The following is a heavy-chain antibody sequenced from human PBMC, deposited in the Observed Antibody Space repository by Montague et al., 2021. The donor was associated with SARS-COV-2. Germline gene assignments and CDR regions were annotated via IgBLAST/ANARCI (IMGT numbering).Heavy chain of an antibody. Sequence: SLRLSCAASGFTFSNYDMNWVRQAPGKGPEWISYISTSAYTTSHAGSVKGRFTISRDNGKNSLYLRMNSLRVEDTAVYYCTRDYRSIVGDGLDIWGQGTKVTVSS. J-gene: IGHJ3*02. V-gene: IGHV3-48*03. CDR1: GFTFSNYD. CDR3: TRDYRSIVGDGLDI. CDR2: ISTSAYTT. D-gene: IGHD3-16*02.